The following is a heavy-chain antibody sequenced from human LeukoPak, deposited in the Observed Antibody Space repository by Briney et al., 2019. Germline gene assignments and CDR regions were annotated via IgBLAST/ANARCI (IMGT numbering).Heavy chain of an antibody. CDR3: ARDRYVGSTSGPPGSWFDP. CDR2: ISAYNGNT. CDR1: GYTFTSYG. J-gene: IGHJ5*02. V-gene: IGHV1-18*04. D-gene: IGHD2-2*01. Sequence: GASVKVSCKASGYTFTSYGISWVRQAPGQGLEWMGWISAYNGNTNYAQKLQGRVTMTTDTSTSTAYMELRSLRSDDTAVYYCARDRYVGSTSGPPGSWFDPWGQGTLVTVSS.